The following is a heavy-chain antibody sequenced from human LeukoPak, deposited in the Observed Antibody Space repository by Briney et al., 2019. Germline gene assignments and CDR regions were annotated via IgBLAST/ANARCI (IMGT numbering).Heavy chain of an antibody. V-gene: IGHV3-21*01. CDR2: ISSSSSYI. Sequence: PGGSLRLSSAASGFTFSSYSMNWVRQAPGKGLEWVSSISSSSSYIYYADSVKGRFTISRDNAKNSLYLQMNSLRAEDTVVYYCASVDTVCSSTSCYYPWGRGTLVTVSS. CDR1: GFTFSSYS. D-gene: IGHD2-2*01. CDR3: ASVDTVCSSTSCYYP. J-gene: IGHJ5*02.